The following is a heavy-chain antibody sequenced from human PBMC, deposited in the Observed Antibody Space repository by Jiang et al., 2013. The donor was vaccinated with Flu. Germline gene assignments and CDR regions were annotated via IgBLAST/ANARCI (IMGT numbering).Heavy chain of an antibody. V-gene: IGHV1-2*02. CDR1: GYTFTAFY. Sequence: GAEVKKPGASVKVSCMASGYTFTAFYIHWVRQAPGQGLEWMGWINPNSGGTKYAQKFQGRVTMTRDTSISTVYMELSRLRSDDTALYYCARYAAPSMEYYFDYWGQGTLVTVSS. D-gene: IGHD2-8*01. CDR2: INPNSGGT. J-gene: IGHJ4*02. CDR3: ARYAAPSMEYYFDY.